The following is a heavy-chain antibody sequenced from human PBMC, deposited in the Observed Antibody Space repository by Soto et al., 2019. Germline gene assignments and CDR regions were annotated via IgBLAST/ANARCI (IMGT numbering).Heavy chain of an antibody. Sequence: PGGSLRLSCAASGFTFSSYSMNWVRQAPGKGLEWVSYISSSSSTIYYADSVKGRFTISRDNAKSSLCLQMNSLRAEDTAVYYCARELSYWGQGTLVTVSS. CDR2: ISSSSSTI. D-gene: IGHD3-10*01. J-gene: IGHJ4*02. CDR1: GFTFSSYS. CDR3: ARELSY. V-gene: IGHV3-48*01.